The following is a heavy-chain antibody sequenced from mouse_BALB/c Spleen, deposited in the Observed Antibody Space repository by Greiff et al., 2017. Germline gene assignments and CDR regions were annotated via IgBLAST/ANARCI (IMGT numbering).Heavy chain of an antibody. CDR3: ARWGGFAY. CDR1: GYAFSSYW. Sequence: QVQLQQSGAELVRPGSSVKISCKASGYAFSSYWMNWVKQRPGQGLEWIGQIYPGDGDTNYNGKFKGKATLTADKSSSTAYMQLSSLTSEDSAVYFFARWGGFAYWGQGTLVTVSA. CDR2: IYPGDGDT. V-gene: IGHV1-80*01. J-gene: IGHJ3*01.